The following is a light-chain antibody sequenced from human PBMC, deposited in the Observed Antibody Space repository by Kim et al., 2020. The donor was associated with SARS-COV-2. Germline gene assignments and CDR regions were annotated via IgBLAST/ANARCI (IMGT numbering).Light chain of an antibody. CDR2: EDD. CDR1: SGSIDDNY. V-gene: IGLV6-57*04. J-gene: IGLJ2*01. CDR3: QSYNRDNVI. Sequence: NFMLTQPHSVSESPGKTVTISCTRSSGSIDDNYVPWYQQRPGGVPTTVIYEDDQRTSEVSDRFSGSIDNSSNSASLTISGLRTEDEADYYCQSYNRDNVIFGGGTQLTVL.